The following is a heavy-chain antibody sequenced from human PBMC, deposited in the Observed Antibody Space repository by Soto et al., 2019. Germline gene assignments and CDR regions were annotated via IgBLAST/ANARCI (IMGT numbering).Heavy chain of an antibody. J-gene: IGHJ4*02. Sequence: PXGSLRLSCASSVFTFSSYAMSCVRHSPGKGLEWVSAISGSGGSTYYADSVKGRFTISRDNSKNTLYLQMNSLRAEDTAVYYCAKATYGDIFNYFDYWGQGTLFTVS. CDR2: ISGSGGST. V-gene: IGHV3-23*01. CDR1: VFTFSSYA. CDR3: AKATYGDIFNYFDY. D-gene: IGHD4-17*01.